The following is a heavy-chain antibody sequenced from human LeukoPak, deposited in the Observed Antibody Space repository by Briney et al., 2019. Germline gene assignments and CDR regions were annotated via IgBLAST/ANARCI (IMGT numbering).Heavy chain of an antibody. CDR1: GFTFSSYA. D-gene: IGHD6-19*01. CDR3: AKDSGSGWSQYYFDY. J-gene: IGHJ4*02. CDR2: ISFDGSNK. Sequence: PGGSLRLSCAASGFTFSSYALHWVRQAPGKGLEWVSLISFDGSNKYYADSVKGRFTISRDNSKNTLYLQMNSLRAEDTAVYYCAKDSGSGWSQYYFDYWGQGTLVTVSS. V-gene: IGHV3-30-3*01.